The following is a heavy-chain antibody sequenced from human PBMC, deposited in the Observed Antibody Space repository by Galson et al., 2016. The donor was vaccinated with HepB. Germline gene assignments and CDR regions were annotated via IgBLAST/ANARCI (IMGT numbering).Heavy chain of an antibody. CDR2: IYYSGST. CDR3: ARGAAGGWHDF. V-gene: IGHV4-31*03. D-gene: IGHD6-19*01. CDR1: GDPFNIGGHY. Sequence: TLSLTCTVSGDPFNIGGHYWCWFRQLPGRGLEWIGYIYYSGSTFYNPSLKSRVEISIDTSKSQFSLKLSSLTAAVTAVYYCARGAAGGWHDFWGQGTLVTVSS. J-gene: IGHJ4*02.